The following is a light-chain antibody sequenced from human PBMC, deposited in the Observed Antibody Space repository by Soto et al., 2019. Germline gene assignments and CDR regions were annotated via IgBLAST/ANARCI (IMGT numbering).Light chain of an antibody. CDR1: QSISKW. J-gene: IGKJ1*01. Sequence: DIQMTQSPSTLSASIGDRVRITCRASQSISKWLAWHQQKPGKAPKLLIYDASTLQSGVPPRFSGSGSGTEFTLTIRSLQPDDIATYYCQQYSSYSAWTFGEGTKVDIK. CDR3: QQYSSYSAWT. CDR2: DAS. V-gene: IGKV1-5*01.